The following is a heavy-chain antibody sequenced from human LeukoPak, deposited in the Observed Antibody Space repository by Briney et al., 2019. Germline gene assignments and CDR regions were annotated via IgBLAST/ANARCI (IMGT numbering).Heavy chain of an antibody. Sequence: SETLSLTCAVYGGSFSGYYWSWIRQPPGKGLEWIGEINHSGSTNYNPSLKSRVTISVDTSKNQFSLKLGSVTAADTAVYYCARGRTMVRGVGGSDYWGQGTLVTVSS. J-gene: IGHJ4*02. CDR2: INHSGST. D-gene: IGHD3-10*01. CDR1: GGSFSGYY. V-gene: IGHV4-34*01. CDR3: ARGRTMVRGVGGSDY.